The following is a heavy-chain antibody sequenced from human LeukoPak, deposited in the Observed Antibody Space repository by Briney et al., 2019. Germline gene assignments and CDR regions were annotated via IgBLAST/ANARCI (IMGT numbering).Heavy chain of an antibody. CDR3: ARDHSPITMVRGVIIGYY. V-gene: IGHV1-2*02. CDR2: INPNSGGT. J-gene: IGHJ4*02. CDR1: GYTFTGYY. D-gene: IGHD3-10*01. Sequence: ASVKVSCKASGYTFTGYYMHWVRQAPGQGLEWMGWINPNSGGTNYAQKFQGRVTMTRDTSISTAYMELSRLRSDDTAVYCCARDHSPITMVRGVIIGYYWGQGTLVTVSS.